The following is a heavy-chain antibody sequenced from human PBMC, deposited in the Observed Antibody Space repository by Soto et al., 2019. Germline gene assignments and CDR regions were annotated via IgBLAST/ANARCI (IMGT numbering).Heavy chain of an antibody. CDR1: GGTFSRHA. V-gene: IGHV1-69*01. J-gene: IGHJ4*02. Sequence: QVQLVQSGAEVRQPGSSVKVSCKASGGTFSRHAISWVRQAPGQGLEWMGGIIPIFGTANHAQKFQGRVTIIADESTSTVYMAVSSLRSEDTAMYYCARGWGYDSNDYYYAYWGQGTLVIVSS. CDR3: ARGWGYDSNDYYYAY. D-gene: IGHD3-22*01. CDR2: IIPIFGTA.